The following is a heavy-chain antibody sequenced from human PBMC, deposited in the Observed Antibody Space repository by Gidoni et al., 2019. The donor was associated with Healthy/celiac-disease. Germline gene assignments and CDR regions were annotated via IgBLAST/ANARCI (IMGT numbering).Heavy chain of an antibody. V-gene: IGHV4-59*01. Sequence: QVQLQESGPGLVKPSETLSLTCTVSGGSISSYYWSWIRQPPGKGLEWIGYIYYSGSTNYNPSLKSRVTISVDTSKNQFSLKLSSVTAADTAVYYCARVSDYGGYFDYWGQGTLVTVSS. J-gene: IGHJ4*02. CDR2: IYYSGST. CDR1: GGSISSYY. D-gene: IGHD4-17*01. CDR3: ARVSDYGGYFDY.